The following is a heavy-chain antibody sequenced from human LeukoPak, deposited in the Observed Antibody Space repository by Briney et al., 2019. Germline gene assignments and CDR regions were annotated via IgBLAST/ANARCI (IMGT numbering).Heavy chain of an antibody. V-gene: IGHV3-48*01. Sequence: PGGSLRLSCAASGFTFSSYSMNWVRQAPGKGLEWVSYISSSSSTIYYADSVKGRFTISRDNAKNSLYLQMNSLRAEDTAVYYCANLGAHCSGGSCYSVDDYWGQGTLVTVSS. CDR1: GFTFSSYS. CDR3: ANLGAHCSGGSCYSVDDY. J-gene: IGHJ4*02. D-gene: IGHD2-15*01. CDR2: ISSSSSTI.